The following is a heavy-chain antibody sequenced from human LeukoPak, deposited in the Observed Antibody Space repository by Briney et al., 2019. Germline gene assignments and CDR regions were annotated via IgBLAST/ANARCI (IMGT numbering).Heavy chain of an antibody. Sequence: GGSLRLSCAASGFTFSSYGMHWVRQAPGKGLEWVSVIYSGGSTYYADSVKGRFTISRDNSKNTLYLQMNSLRAEDTAVYYCARGLSYYDSSGYSFDYWGQGTLVTVSS. CDR3: ARGLSYYDSSGYSFDY. V-gene: IGHV3-53*01. D-gene: IGHD3-22*01. CDR1: GFTFSSYG. CDR2: IYSGGST. J-gene: IGHJ4*02.